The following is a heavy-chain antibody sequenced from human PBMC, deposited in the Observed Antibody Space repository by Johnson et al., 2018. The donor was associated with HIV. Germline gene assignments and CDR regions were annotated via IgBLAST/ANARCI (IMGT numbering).Heavy chain of an antibody. CDR3: AKDLNPDNWNPDAFDI. CDR2: ISYDGSNK. Sequence: QMQLVESGGGVVQPGRSLRLSCAASGFTFSSYGMHWVRQAPVKGLEWVAVISYDGSNKYYADSVKGRFTISRDNSKNTLYLQMDSLRAEDTAVYYCAKDLNPDNWNPDAFDIWGQGTMVTVSS. J-gene: IGHJ3*02. V-gene: IGHV3-30*18. CDR1: GFTFSSYG. D-gene: IGHD1-20*01.